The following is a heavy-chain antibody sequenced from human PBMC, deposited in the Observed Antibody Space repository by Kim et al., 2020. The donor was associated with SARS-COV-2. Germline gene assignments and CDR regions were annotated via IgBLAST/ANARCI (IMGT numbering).Heavy chain of an antibody. CDR2: INHSGST. CDR3: AKTCGGAVPAAAPRGAFDI. Sequence: SETLSLTCAVYGGSFSGYYWSWIRQPPGKGLEWIGEINHSGSTNYNPSLKSRVTISVDTSKNQFSLKLSSVTAADTAVYYCAKTCGGAVPAAAPRGAFDIWGQGTMITISS. CDR1: GGSFSGYY. V-gene: IGHV4-34*01. J-gene: IGHJ3*02. D-gene: IGHD2-2*01.